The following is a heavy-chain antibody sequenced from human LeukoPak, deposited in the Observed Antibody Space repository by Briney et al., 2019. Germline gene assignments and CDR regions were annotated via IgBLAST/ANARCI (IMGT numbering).Heavy chain of an antibody. CDR2: IYSGGST. V-gene: IGHV3-66*01. CDR1: GFTVSSNY. D-gene: IGHD5-12*01. J-gene: IGHJ6*02. Sequence: GGSLRLSCAASGFTVSSNYMSWVRQAPGKGLEWVSVIYSGGSTYYADSVKGRFTISRDNSKNTLYLQMNSLRAEDTAVYYCARDVSGYGSMDVWGQGTTVTVSS. CDR3: ARDVSGYGSMDV.